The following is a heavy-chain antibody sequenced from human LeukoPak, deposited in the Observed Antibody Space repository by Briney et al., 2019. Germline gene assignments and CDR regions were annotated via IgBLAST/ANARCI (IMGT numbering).Heavy chain of an antibody. V-gene: IGHV1-2*06. Sequence: ASVKVSCKTSGYTFTGYYMHWVRQAPGQGLEWLGRIDPNSGGTSYAHNFQGRVTLTRDMSISTAYMDLSSLRSDDTAVYYCARDSRVSGDYWGQGTLVTVSS. CDR2: IDPNSGGT. CDR1: GYTFTGYY. D-gene: IGHD2-2*01. CDR3: ARDSRVSGDY. J-gene: IGHJ4*02.